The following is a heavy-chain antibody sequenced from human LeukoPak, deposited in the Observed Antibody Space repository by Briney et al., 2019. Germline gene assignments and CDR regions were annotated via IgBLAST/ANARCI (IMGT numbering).Heavy chain of an antibody. CDR2: ISSSGSTI. J-gene: IGHJ4*02. Sequence: GGSLRLSCAASGFTFSSYEMNWVRQAPGKGLEWVSYISSSGSTIYYADSVKGRFTISRDNAKNSLYLQMNSLRGEDTAVYYCARAPDTAMVAFDYWGQGTLVTVSS. CDR1: GFTFSSYE. CDR3: ARAPDTAMVAFDY. V-gene: IGHV3-48*03. D-gene: IGHD5-18*01.